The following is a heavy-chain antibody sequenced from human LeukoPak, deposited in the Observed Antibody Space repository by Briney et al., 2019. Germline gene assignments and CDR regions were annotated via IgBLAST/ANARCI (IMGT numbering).Heavy chain of an antibody. D-gene: IGHD6-19*01. CDR2: IKQDGSEK. CDR3: ARVAAMTGTVIDY. CDR1: EFIFSSYW. J-gene: IGHJ4*02. V-gene: IGHV3-7*01. Sequence: KPGGSLRLSCAASEFIFSSYWMSWVRQVPGKGLEWVANIKQDGSEKYYVDSVKARFTISRDNAKNSLFLQMNSLRAEDTAVYYCARVAAMTGTVIDYWGQGTLVTVSS.